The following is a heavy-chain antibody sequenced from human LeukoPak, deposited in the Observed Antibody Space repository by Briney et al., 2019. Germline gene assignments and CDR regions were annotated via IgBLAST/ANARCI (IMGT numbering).Heavy chain of an antibody. V-gene: IGHV4-59*01. J-gene: IGHJ4*02. Sequence: SETLSLTCTVSGGSISSYYWSWIRQPPGKGLEWIGYIYYSGSTNYNPSLKSRVTISVDTSKNQFSLKLSSVTAADTAVYYCARALSGRDGYNYIDYWGQGTLVTVSS. CDR2: IYYSGST. D-gene: IGHD5-24*01. CDR1: GGSISSYY. CDR3: ARALSGRDGYNYIDY.